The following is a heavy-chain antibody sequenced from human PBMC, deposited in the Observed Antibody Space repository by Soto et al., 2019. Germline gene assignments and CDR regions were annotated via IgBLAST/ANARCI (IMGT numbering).Heavy chain of an antibody. Sequence: ASVKVSCKASGYTFTSYAMHWVRQAPGQRLEWMGWINAGNGNTKYSQKFQGRVTITRDTSASTAYMELSSLRSEDTAVYYCARVLRFWSGYYTFVNYYYGRDVWGQGTTVTVSS. CDR3: ARVLRFWSGYYTFVNYYYGRDV. CDR2: INAGNGNT. J-gene: IGHJ6*02. CDR1: GYTFTSYA. D-gene: IGHD3-3*01. V-gene: IGHV1-3*01.